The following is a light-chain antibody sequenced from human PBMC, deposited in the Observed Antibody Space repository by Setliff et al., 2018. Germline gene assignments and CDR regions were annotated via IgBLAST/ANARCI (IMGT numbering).Light chain of an antibody. CDR3: GSYTSSSTYV. CDR1: SSDVGSYDF. V-gene: IGLV2-14*03. J-gene: IGLJ1*01. CDR2: DVS. Sequence: QSALTQPASVSGSPGQSITISCPGTSSDVGSYDFVSWYQQHAGKAPKLIIYDVSNRPSGVSNRFSGSKAGNTASLTISGLQADDEADYYCGSYTSSSTYVFGTGTKVTVL.